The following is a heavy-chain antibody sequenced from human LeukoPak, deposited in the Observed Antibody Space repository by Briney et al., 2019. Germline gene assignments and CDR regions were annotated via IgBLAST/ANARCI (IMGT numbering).Heavy chain of an antibody. CDR1: GFTFSNYA. V-gene: IGHV3-23*01. J-gene: IGHJ1*01. D-gene: IGHD1-26*01. CDR3: AKKVVVGATSPYSDFQD. CDR2: ISGSGVTT. Sequence: GGSLRLSCAASGFTFSNYAMSWVRQAPGKGLEWVSAISGSGVTTHYAGSVKGRFSISRDNSKNTLYLQMNSLRAEDAALYYCAKKVVVGATSPYSDFQDWGQGTLVIVSS.